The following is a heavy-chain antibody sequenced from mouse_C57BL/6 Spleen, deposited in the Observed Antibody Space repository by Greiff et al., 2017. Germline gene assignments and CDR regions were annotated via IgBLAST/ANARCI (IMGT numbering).Heavy chain of an antibody. J-gene: IGHJ4*01. CDR3: TQLCYAMCY. CDR2: IRNKANNHAT. V-gene: IGHV6-6*01. CDR1: GFTFSDAW. D-gene: IGHD4-1*02. Sequence: EVKLVESGGGLVQPGGSMKLSCAASGFTFSDAWMDWVRQSPEKGLEWVAEIRNKANNHATYYAESVKGRFTISRDDSKLSVNLHMHSLRAGDTGIYYCTQLCYAMCYWGQGTSVSFSS.